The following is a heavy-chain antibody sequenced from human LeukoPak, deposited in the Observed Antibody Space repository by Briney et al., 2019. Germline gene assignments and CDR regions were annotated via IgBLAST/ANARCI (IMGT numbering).Heavy chain of an antibody. CDR3: ASHKTWELPAY. D-gene: IGHD1-26*01. V-gene: IGHV1-69*13. J-gene: IGHJ4*02. CDR2: IIPIFGTA. Sequence: SVKVSRKASGGTFSSYAISWVRQAPGQGLEWMGGIIPIFGTANYAQKFQGRVTITADESTSTAYMELSSLRSEDTAVYYCASHKTWELPAYWGQGTLVTVSS. CDR1: GGTFSSYA.